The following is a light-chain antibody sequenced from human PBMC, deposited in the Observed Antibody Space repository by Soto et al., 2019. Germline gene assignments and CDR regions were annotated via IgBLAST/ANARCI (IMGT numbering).Light chain of an antibody. CDR2: GAP. Sequence: EIVLTQSPGILSLSPGERASLSCGSFQSITHRFLAWYQQKPGQAPRLLIYGAPSRATGIPDRFSGTGSETGCTLTISRLETKDFAVYYFQQYDYSPNTFGQGTRVE. V-gene: IGKV3-20*01. CDR1: QSITHRF. CDR3: QQYDYSPNT. J-gene: IGKJ5*01.